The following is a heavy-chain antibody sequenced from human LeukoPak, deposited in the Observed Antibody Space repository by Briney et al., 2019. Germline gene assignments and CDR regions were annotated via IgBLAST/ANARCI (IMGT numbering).Heavy chain of an antibody. CDR1: GASINSRDYY. V-gene: IGHV4-39*01. Sequence: SETLSLTCTVSGASINSRDYYWGWIRQPPGQGLEWIGSIYSDGTTYYNPSLKSRVSISADTSKNHFSLWLSSVTAADMAVYYCAKHRGSFFEAFDIWGQGTAVSVSS. J-gene: IGHJ3*02. CDR2: IYSDGTT. CDR3: AKHRGSFFEAFDI. D-gene: IGHD1-26*01.